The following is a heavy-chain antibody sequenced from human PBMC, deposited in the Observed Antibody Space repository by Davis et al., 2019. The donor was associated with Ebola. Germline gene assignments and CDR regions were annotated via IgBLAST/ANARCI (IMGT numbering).Heavy chain of an antibody. CDR2: ISGSGGST. Sequence: GESLKISCAASGFTFSSYAMSWVRQAPGKGLEWVSAISGSGGSTYYADSVKGRFTISRDNSKNTLYFQMNSLRAEDTAVYYCARGGGSGYFDWARPLWYWGQGTLVTVSS. V-gene: IGHV3-23*01. CDR1: GFTFSSYA. J-gene: IGHJ4*02. CDR3: ARGGGSGYFDWARPLWY. D-gene: IGHD3-9*01.